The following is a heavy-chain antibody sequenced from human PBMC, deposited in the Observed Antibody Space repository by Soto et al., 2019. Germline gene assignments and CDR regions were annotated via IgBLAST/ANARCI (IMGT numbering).Heavy chain of an antibody. J-gene: IGHJ5*02. V-gene: IGHV3-7*01. CDR1: GFTFSSYW. D-gene: IGHD3-22*01. CDR2: IKQDGSEK. Sequence: GGSLRLSCAASGFTFSSYWMSWVRQAPGKGLEWVANIKQDGSEKYYVDSVKGRFTISRDNAKNSLYLQMNSLRAEDTAVYYCARDYYDSSGSPFDPWGHGTLVTVSS. CDR3: ARDYYDSSGSPFDP.